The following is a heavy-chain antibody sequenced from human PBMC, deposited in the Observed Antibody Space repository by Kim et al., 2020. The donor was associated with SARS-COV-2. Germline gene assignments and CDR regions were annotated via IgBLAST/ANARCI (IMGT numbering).Heavy chain of an antibody. V-gene: IGHV3-48*03. CDR3: AKGRALLYEGGFDY. J-gene: IGHJ4*02. Sequence: AHPVKGRFTISRDNAKNSLYLQMNSLRAEDTAVYYCAKGRALLYEGGFDYWGQGTLVTVSS. D-gene: IGHD2-2*02.